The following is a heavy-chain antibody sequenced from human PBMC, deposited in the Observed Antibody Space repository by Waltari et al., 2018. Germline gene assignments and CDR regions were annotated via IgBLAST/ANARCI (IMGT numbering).Heavy chain of an antibody. V-gene: IGHV4-4*07. CDR2: IYPSGST. Sequence: QVQLQESGPGLVKPSETLSLTCTVSGGSISSYYWSWIRQPAGKGLEWIGRIYPSGSTNYNPSLESGVTISVDKSKNQFSLKLSSVTAADTAVYYCARRAAAGRGWFDPWGQGTLVTVSS. D-gene: IGHD6-13*01. J-gene: IGHJ5*02. CDR1: GGSISSYY. CDR3: ARRAAAGRGWFDP.